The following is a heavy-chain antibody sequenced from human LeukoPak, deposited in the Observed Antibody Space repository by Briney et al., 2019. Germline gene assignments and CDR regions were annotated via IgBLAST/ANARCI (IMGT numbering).Heavy chain of an antibody. CDR3: VRDWDYIWSY. CDR1: GGSISSGGYY. Sequence: SETLSLTCTVSGGSISSGGYYWSWIRQHPGKGLEWIGYIYYSGSTYYNPSLKSRVTISVDTSKNQFSLKLSSVTAADTAVYYCVRDWDYIWSYWGQGTLVTVSS. V-gene: IGHV4-31*03. J-gene: IGHJ4*02. CDR2: IYYSGST. D-gene: IGHD4-11*01.